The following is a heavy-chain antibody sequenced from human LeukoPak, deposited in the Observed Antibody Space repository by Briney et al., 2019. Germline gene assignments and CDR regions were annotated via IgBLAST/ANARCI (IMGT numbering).Heavy chain of an antibody. CDR2: ISVSGTTM. J-gene: IGHJ4*02. CDR3: ARVGRLQYGNYVAFDY. CDR1: GFTFTDYY. V-gene: IGHV3-11*01. Sequence: SGGSLRPSCATSGFTFTDYYMSWIRQAPGKGLEWVSYISVSGTTMYYSDSVKGRFTLSRDNAKNSLYLQMNSLRADDTAVYYCARVGRLQYGNYVAFDYWGQGALVTVSS. D-gene: IGHD4-11*01.